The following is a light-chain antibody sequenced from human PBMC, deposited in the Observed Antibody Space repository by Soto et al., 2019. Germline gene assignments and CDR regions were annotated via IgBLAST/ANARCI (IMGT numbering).Light chain of an antibody. CDR3: QTWSTDIRV. Sequence: QAVVTQPPPASASLEASDRLPCTLRSGHTSYAIAWHKQQPEKGLRYLMKLNSDGSHSKGDGIPDRFSGSSSVAERYLTIASLQSEDEADYYCQTWSTDIRVFGGGTKLTVL. V-gene: IGLV4-69*01. CDR1: SGHTSYA. CDR2: LNSDGSH. J-gene: IGLJ3*02.